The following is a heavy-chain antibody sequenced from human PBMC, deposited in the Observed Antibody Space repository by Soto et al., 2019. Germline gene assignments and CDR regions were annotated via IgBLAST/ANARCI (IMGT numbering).Heavy chain of an antibody. V-gene: IGHV1-69*01. J-gene: IGHJ4*02. CDR1: GGTFSSYA. Sequence: QVQLVQSGAEVKKPGSSVKVSCKASGGTFSSYAISWVRQAPGQGLEWMGVIIPIFGTANYAQKFQGRVTITADESTSTAYMELSSLRSEDTAVYYCARVGGDDYGDYSDYWGQGTLVTVSS. D-gene: IGHD4-17*01. CDR3: ARVGGDDYGDYSDY. CDR2: IIPIFGTA.